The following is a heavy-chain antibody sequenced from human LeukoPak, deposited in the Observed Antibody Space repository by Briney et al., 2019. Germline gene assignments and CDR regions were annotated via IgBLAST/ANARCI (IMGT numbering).Heavy chain of an antibody. V-gene: IGHV3-7*04. CDR1: VFTTSFYW. J-gene: IGHJ4*02. CDR2: INQVGSEK. CDR3: ARDGSYYGPDY. D-gene: IGHD3-10*01. Sequence: GGSLRLSSAPSVFTTSFYWMGWVRQAPGKGLEWVANINQVGSEKNYVDSVKGRFTISRDNAKNSLYLQMNSLRAEDTAMYYCARDGSYYGPDYWGQGALVTVSS.